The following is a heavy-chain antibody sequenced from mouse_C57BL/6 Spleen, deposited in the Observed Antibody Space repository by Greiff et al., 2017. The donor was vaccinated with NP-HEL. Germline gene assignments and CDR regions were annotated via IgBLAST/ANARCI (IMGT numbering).Heavy chain of an antibody. Sequence: VQLQQPGAELVKPGASVKVSCKASGYTFTSYWMHWVKQRPGQGLEWIGRLHPSDSDTNYNQKFKGKATLTVDKSSSTAYMQLSSLTSEDSAVYYCAIDQLGRGAMDYWGQGTSVTVSS. D-gene: IGHD4-1*02. V-gene: IGHV1-74*01. J-gene: IGHJ4*01. CDR1: GYTFTSYW. CDR2: LHPSDSDT. CDR3: AIDQLGRGAMDY.